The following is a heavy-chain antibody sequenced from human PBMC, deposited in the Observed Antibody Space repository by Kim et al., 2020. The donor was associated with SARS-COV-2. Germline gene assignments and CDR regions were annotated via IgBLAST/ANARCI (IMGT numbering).Heavy chain of an antibody. CDR3: ARKYGDYNFDY. CDR1: GGSISSSSYY. V-gene: IGHV4-39*01. J-gene: IGHJ4*02. Sequence: SETLSLTCIVSGGSISSSSYYWGWIRQPPGKGLEWIGNIYYSGCTYYNPSLQSRVTISVDTSKNQFSLKLSSVTAADTAVYYCARKYGDYNFDYWGQGIPVSVSS. CDR2: IYYSGCT. D-gene: IGHD4-17*01.